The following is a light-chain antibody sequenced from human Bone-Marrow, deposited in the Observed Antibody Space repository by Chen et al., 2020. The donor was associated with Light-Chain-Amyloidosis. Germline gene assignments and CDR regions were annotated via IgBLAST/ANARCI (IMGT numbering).Light chain of an antibody. J-gene: IGLJ3*02. Sequence: SYVLTQPSSVSVAPGQMATIACGGNNIGSPSVHWYQQTPGQAPLLVVYGDSDRPSGIPERLSGSNSGNTATLTISRVEAGDEADYYCQVWDRSSDRPVFGGGTKLTVL. CDR3: QVWDRSSDRPV. CDR2: GDS. V-gene: IGLV3-21*02. CDR1: NIGSPS.